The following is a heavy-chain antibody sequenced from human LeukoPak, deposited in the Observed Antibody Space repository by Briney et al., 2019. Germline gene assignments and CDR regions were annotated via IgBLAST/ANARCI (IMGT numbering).Heavy chain of an antibody. CDR2: IKQDGSEK. CDR1: GFTFSSYW. Sequence: GGSLRLXCAASGFTFSSYWMSWVRQAPGKGLEWVANIKQDGSEKYYVDSVKGRFTISRGNAKNSLYLQMNSLRAEDTAVYYCAREDIAAAGTLDYWGQGTLVTVSS. CDR3: AREDIAAAGTLDY. V-gene: IGHV3-7*01. J-gene: IGHJ4*02. D-gene: IGHD6-13*01.